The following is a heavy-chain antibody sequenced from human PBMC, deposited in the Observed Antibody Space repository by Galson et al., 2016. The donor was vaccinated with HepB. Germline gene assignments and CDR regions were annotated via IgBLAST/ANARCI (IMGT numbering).Heavy chain of an antibody. Sequence: SLRLSCAGSGFRFSNYGLHWVRQAPSKGLEWVSFISYAGSIKYYADSVKGRFTISRDNSKNTLFLHMSSLRAEDTAVYYCAKRDLLGFGGPNAFDVWGQGTMVTVSS. V-gene: IGHV3-30*18. D-gene: IGHD3-10*01. CDR2: ISYAGSIK. J-gene: IGHJ3*01. CDR1: GFRFSNYG. CDR3: AKRDLLGFGGPNAFDV.